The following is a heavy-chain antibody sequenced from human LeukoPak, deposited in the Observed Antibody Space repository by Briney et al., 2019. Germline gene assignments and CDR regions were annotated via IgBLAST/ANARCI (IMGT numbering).Heavy chain of an antibody. CDR2: IIPIFGTA. V-gene: IGHV1-69*13. Sequence: VASVKVSCKASGGTFSSYAISWVRQAPGQGLEWMGGIIPIFGTANYAQKFQGRVTITADESTSTAYMELRSLRSDDTAVYYCARVERWSGYLDYWGQGTLVTVSS. CDR3: ARVERWSGYLDY. D-gene: IGHD3-3*01. CDR1: GGTFSSYA. J-gene: IGHJ4*02.